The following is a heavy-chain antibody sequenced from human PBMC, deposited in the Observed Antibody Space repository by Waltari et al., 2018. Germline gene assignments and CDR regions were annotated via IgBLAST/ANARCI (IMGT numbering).Heavy chain of an antibody. J-gene: IGHJ4*02. CDR3: ARPNYYDSSGYLAED. D-gene: IGHD3-22*01. CDR2: ISSSGSTI. CDR1: GFTFSSYE. Sequence: EVQLVESGGGLVQPGGSLRLSCAASGFTFSSYEMNWVRQAPGKGLEWVSYISSSGSTIYDADSVKGRFTSSRDNAKNSLYLQMNSLRAEDTAVYYCARPNYYDSSGYLAEDWGQGTLVTVSS. V-gene: IGHV3-48*03.